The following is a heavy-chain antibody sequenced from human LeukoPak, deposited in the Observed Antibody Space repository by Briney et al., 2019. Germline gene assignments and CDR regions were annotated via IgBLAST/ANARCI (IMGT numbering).Heavy chain of an antibody. CDR1: GYSFTDYY. CDR3: ARADRLDGGPYLIGP. Sequence: ASVKVSCKTSGYSFTDYYMHWVRQAPGQGLEWMGWINPNSGGTSSAQKFQGRVTMTRDTSITTVYMEVSWLTYDDTAIYYCARADRLDGGPYLIGPWGQGTLVTVSS. J-gene: IGHJ5*02. D-gene: IGHD2-21*01. V-gene: IGHV1-2*02. CDR2: INPNSGGT.